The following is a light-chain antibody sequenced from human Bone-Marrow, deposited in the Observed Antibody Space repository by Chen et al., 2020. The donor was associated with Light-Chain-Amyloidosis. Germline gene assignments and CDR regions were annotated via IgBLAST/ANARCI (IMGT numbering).Light chain of an antibody. J-gene: IGLJ3*02. CDR2: YDS. CDR3: QVWDSSSDWL. Sequence: SYVLTQPPSVSVAPGKTARITCGGNNIGSKSVHWYQQKPGQAPVLVIYYDSDRPSGIPERFSGSNSGNTATLTISRVEAGDEADYYCQVWDSSSDWLFGGGTKLTVL. CDR1: NIGSKS. V-gene: IGLV3-21*04.